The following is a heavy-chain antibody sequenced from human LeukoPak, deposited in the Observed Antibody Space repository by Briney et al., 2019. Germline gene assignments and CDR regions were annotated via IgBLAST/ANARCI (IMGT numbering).Heavy chain of an antibody. CDR1: GGTFSSYA. V-gene: IGHV1-69*13. J-gene: IGHJ6*02. CDR3: ATYYDSSGYYSYYYYGMDV. CDR2: IIPIFGTA. D-gene: IGHD3-22*01. Sequence: SVTVSCRASGGTFSSYAISWVRQAPGQGLEWMGGIIPIFGTANYAQKFQGRVTITADESTSTAYMELSSLRSEDTAVYYCATYYDSSGYYSYYYYGMDVWGQGTTVTVSS.